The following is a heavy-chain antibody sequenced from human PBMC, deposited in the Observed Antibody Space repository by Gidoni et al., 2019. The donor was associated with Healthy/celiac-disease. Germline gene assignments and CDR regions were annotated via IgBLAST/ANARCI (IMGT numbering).Heavy chain of an antibody. V-gene: IGHV3-23*01. J-gene: IGHJ4*02. Sequence: EVQLSESGGGLVQPGGSLRLYGAASGVTFSSYAMSWVRQAPGQGLELVSAISGSGGSTYYAESVKGRFTISRDNSKNTLYLQMKSLRAEDTAVYYCAPYYYDSSGYGYWGQGTLVTVSS. CDR2: ISGSGGST. CDR3: APYYYDSSGYGY. D-gene: IGHD3-22*01. CDR1: GVTFSSYA.